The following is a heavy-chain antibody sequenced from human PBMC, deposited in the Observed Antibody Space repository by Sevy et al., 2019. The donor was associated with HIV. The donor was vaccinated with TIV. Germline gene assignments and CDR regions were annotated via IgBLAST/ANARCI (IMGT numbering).Heavy chain of an antibody. Sequence: SETLSLTCTVSGDSISSYYWSWIRQPPGKGLEWIGYFYYSGITNYNPSVKSRVTISVDTSRNQISLKLSSVTAADTAVYYCARGIVAYYFDYWGQGILVTVSS. CDR1: GDSISSYY. J-gene: IGHJ4*02. CDR2: FYYSGIT. CDR3: ARGIVAYYFDY. D-gene: IGHD5-12*01. V-gene: IGHV4-59*01.